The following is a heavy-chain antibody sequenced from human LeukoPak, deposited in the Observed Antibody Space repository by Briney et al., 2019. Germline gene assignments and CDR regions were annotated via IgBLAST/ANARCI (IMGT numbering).Heavy chain of an antibody. CDR3: AGTELGYCTVTGCPLES. J-gene: IGHJ4*02. CDR2: IYYDGYP. CDR1: GGSISSFY. D-gene: IGHD2-8*02. V-gene: IGHV4-59*01. Sequence: SETLSLTCTVSGGSISSFYWSWIRQPPGKGLEWIGYIYYDGYPNYSPSLRSRITISVEKSKSQFSLNLRSVTAADTALYFCAGTELGYCTVTGCPLESWGQGTLVTVSS.